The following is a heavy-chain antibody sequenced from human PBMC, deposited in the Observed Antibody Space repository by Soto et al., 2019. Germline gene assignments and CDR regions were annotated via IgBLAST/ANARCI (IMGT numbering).Heavy chain of an antibody. Sequence: SETLSLTCTVSGGSISSGDYYWSWIRQPPGKGLEWIGYIYYSGSTNYNPSLKSRVTISVDTSKNQFSLKLSSVTAADTAVYYCARHVEGYCSSTSCHAFDPWGQGTLVTVSS. V-gene: IGHV4-30-4*01. D-gene: IGHD2-2*01. CDR3: ARHVEGYCSSTSCHAFDP. CDR1: GGSISSGDYY. J-gene: IGHJ5*02. CDR2: IYYSGST.